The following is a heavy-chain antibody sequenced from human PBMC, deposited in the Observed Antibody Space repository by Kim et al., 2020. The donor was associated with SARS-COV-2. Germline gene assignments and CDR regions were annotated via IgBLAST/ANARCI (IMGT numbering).Heavy chain of an antibody. Sequence: SETLSLTCAVYGGSFSGYYWSWIRQPPGKGLEWIGEINHSGSTNYNPSLKSRVTISVDTSKNQFSLKLSSVTAADTAVYYCARAPRRVVVAATSFDYWGQGTLVTVSS. V-gene: IGHV4-34*01. J-gene: IGHJ4*02. CDR3: ARAPRRVVVAATSFDY. CDR2: INHSGST. CDR1: GGSFSGYY. D-gene: IGHD2-15*01.